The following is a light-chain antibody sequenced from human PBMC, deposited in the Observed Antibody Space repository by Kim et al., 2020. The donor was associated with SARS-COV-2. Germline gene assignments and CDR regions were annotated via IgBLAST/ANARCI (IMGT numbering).Light chain of an antibody. CDR3: QQYNDWRPPWT. Sequence: PTETAALPARTGRSVSSRYAWYHQNPARAPAPLLFGAATRTTGIPTAVSGSGSAAEFALTISSLQSEDVAVYDCQQYNDWRPPWTFGPGTKVDIK. CDR1: RSVSSR. V-gene: IGKV3-15*01. J-gene: IGKJ1*01. CDR2: GAA.